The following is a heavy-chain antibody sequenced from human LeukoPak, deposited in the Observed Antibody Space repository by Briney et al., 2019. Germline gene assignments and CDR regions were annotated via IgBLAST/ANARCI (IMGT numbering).Heavy chain of an antibody. CDR1: GFTFDDYA. Sequence: RAGRSLRLSCEASGFTFDDYAMHWVRQAPGKGLEWVSGISWNSGSIGYADSVKGRFTISRDNAKNSLYLQMNSLRAEDTALYYCAKDIMGAFDIWGQGTMVTVSS. V-gene: IGHV3-9*01. CDR3: AKDIMGAFDI. CDR2: ISWNSGSI. J-gene: IGHJ3*02. D-gene: IGHD3-10*01.